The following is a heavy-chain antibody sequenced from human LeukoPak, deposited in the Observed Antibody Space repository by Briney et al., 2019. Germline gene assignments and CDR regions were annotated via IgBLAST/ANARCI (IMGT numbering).Heavy chain of an antibody. CDR3: ARGSYYYDHDAFDI. Sequence: ASVKVSCKASGYTFTGYYMHWVRQAPGQGLEWMGWINPNSGGTNYAQKFQGRVTMTRDTSISTAYMELSRLRSDDTAVYYCARGSYYYDHDAFDIWGQGTMVTVSS. V-gene: IGHV1-2*02. CDR1: GYTFTGYY. D-gene: IGHD3-22*01. CDR2: INPNSGGT. J-gene: IGHJ3*02.